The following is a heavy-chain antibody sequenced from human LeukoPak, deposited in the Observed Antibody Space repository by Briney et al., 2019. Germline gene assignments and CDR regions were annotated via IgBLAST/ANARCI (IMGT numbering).Heavy chain of an antibody. V-gene: IGHV4-39*07. CDR2: IYIGNT. J-gene: IGHJ4*02. CDR1: GGSIGSSSHY. CDR3: ARGLRQDYFDS. Sequence: PSETLSLTCTVSGGSIGSSSHYWGWVRQPPGKGLEWIGNIYIGNTYFNPSLKSRLTISVDTSNNHFSLKLTSVTAADTAVYYCARGLRQDYFDSWGQGTLVIASS.